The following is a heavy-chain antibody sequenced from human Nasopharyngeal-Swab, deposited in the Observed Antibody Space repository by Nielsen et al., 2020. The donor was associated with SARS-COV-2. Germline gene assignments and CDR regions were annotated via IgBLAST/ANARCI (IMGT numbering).Heavy chain of an antibody. Sequence: ASVKASCKASGYTLTGYYMHCVRQAPGQGLEWMGRINPTSGGTNYAQKFQGRVTMTRDTSISTAYMELSRLRSDDTAVYYCARETQDYYYCYYGMDVWGQGTTVTVSS. J-gene: IGHJ6*02. V-gene: IGHV1-2*06. CDR3: ARETQDYYYCYYGMDV. CDR1: GYTLTGYY. CDR2: INPTSGGT.